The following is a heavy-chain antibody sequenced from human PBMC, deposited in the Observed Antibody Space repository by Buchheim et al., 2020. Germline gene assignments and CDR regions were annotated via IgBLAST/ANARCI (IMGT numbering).Heavy chain of an antibody. CDR2: INHSGST. D-gene: IGHD2-2*01. Sequence: QVQLQQWGAGLLKPSEILSLTCAVYGGSFSGYYWSWIRQPPGKGLEWIGEINHSGSTNYNPSLKSRVTISVDTSKNPFSLKLSSVTAADTAVYYCAKGECSSTSCPSDYWGQGTL. CDR3: AKGECSSTSCPSDY. CDR1: GGSFSGYY. J-gene: IGHJ4*02. V-gene: IGHV4-34*01.